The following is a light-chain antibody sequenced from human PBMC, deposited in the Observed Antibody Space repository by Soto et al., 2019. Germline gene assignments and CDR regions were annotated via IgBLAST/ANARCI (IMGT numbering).Light chain of an antibody. V-gene: IGKV3-20*01. J-gene: IGKJ3*01. Sequence: ELVLTQSPGTLSLSPGERATLSCRASQSVTSSSYLAWYQQKPGQAPRLLIYGASSRATGVPDRFSGSESGTDFTLTISRLEPEDLAVYYCQQYGSSRFTFGPGTKVDIK. CDR3: QQYGSSRFT. CDR1: QSVTSSSY. CDR2: GAS.